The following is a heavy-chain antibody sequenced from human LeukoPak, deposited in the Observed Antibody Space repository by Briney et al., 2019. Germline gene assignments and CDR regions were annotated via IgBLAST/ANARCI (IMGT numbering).Heavy chain of an antibody. D-gene: IGHD1-7*01. Sequence: PSETLSLTCTVSGGSISSSSYYWGWIRQPPGKGLEWIGSIYYSGSTYYNPSLKSRVTISVDTSKNQFSLKLSSVTAADTAVYYCASVFNWNYVLDYWGQGIQVTVSS. V-gene: IGHV4-39*01. CDR1: GGSISSSSYY. CDR3: ASVFNWNYVLDY. J-gene: IGHJ4*02. CDR2: IYYSGST.